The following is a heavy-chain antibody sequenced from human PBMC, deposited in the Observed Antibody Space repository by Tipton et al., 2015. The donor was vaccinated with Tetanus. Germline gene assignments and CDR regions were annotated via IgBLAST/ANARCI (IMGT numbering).Heavy chain of an antibody. Sequence: SLRLSCAASGFTFSSYGMHWVRQAPGKGLEWVAVIWYDGSNKYYADSVKGRFTISRDNSKNTLYLQMNSLRAEDTAVYYCARDEVYYDFWSGYPYYWGQGTLVTVSS. D-gene: IGHD3-3*01. CDR2: IWYDGSNK. V-gene: IGHV3-33*01. CDR1: GFTFSSYG. J-gene: IGHJ4*02. CDR3: ARDEVYYDFWSGYPYY.